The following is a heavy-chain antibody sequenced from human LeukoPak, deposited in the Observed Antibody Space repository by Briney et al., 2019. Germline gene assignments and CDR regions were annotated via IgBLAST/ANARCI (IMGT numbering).Heavy chain of an antibody. CDR2: INPNSGGT. J-gene: IGHJ4*02. CDR1: GYTFTSYG. V-gene: IGHV1-2*02. CDR3: ARLSYYYDSSGPYYFDC. D-gene: IGHD3-22*01. Sequence: ASVKVSCKASGYTFTSYGISWVRQAPGQGLEWMGWINPNSGGTNYAQKFQGRVTMTRDTSISTAYMELSRLRSDDTAVYYCARLSYYYDSSGPYYFDCWGQGTLVTVSS.